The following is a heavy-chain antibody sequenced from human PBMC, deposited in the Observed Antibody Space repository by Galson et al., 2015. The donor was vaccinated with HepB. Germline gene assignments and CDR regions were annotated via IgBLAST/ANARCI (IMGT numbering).Heavy chain of an antibody. D-gene: IGHD3-9*01. V-gene: IGHV3-49*03. Sequence: SLRLSCAASGFTFGDYAMSWFRQAPGKGLEWVGFIRSNADGGTTEYAASVKGRFTISRDDSKSIAYLQMNSLKTEDTAVYYCTSSPYYDILTGPPLPNAFDIWGQGTIVTVSS. J-gene: IGHJ3*02. CDR1: GFTFGDYA. CDR3: TSSPYYDILTGPPLPNAFDI. CDR2: IRSNADGGTT.